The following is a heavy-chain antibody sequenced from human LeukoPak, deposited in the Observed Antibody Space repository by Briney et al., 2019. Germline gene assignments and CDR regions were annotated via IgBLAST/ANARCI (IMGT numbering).Heavy chain of an antibody. V-gene: IGHV4-39*01. Sequence: PSETLSLTCTVSGASISSNNYYWGWVRQPPGKGLEWIGNIYSSGNTYYNASLKSRVTIYIDTSKNQFSLNLSSVTAADTAVYYCARLKIVLLWFGEPRGPFDYWGQGTLVTVSS. D-gene: IGHD3-10*01. CDR1: GASISSNNYY. J-gene: IGHJ4*02. CDR3: ARLKIVLLWFGEPRGPFDY. CDR2: IYSSGNT.